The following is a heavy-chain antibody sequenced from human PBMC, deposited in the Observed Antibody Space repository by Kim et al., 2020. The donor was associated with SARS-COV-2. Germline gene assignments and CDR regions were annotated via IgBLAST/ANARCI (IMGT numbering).Heavy chain of an antibody. Sequence: ASVKVSCKASGYTFITYFIHWVRQAPGQGLEWMGVINPVDGSATYAQNFQNRVTLTRDTSTSTVYMDLSSLRSEDTAVYYCARDLASGMDVWCQGTSVIVSS. CDR3: ARDLASGMDV. CDR2: INPVDGSA. J-gene: IGHJ6*02. CDR1: GYTFITYF. V-gene: IGHV1-46*01.